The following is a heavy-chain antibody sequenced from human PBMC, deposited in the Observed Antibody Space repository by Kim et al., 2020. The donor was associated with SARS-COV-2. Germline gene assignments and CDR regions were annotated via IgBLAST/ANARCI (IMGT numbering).Heavy chain of an antibody. V-gene: IGHV3-9*01. J-gene: IGHJ4*02. CDR3: TKDYDSSGKYYDFDH. CDR2: ISYNSGNR. Sequence: GGSLRLSCAASGFSFEDYAMHWVRQAPGKGPEWVSGISYNSGNRVYADSVKGRFSISRDNTKNSLYLQMNSLRAEDTALYYCTKDYDSSGKYYDFDHWGQGVLVIVSS. CDR1: GFSFEDYA. D-gene: IGHD3-22*01.